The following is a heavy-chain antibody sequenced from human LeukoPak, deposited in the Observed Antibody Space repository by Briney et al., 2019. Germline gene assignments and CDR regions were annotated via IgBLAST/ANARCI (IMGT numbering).Heavy chain of an antibody. CDR1: GYTLTELS. CDR2: FDPEDGET. D-gene: IGHD2-2*01. V-gene: IGHV1-24*01. Sequence: GASVKVPCKVSGYTLTELSMHWVRQAPGKGLEWMGGFDPEDGETIYAQKFQGRVTMTEDTSTDTAYMELSSLRSEDTAVYYCATVGLICSSTSCYFDYWGQGTLVTVSS. CDR3: ATVGLICSSTSCYFDY. J-gene: IGHJ4*02.